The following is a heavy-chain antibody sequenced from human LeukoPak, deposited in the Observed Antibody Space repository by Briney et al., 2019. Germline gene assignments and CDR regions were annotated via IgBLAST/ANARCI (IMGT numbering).Heavy chain of an antibody. CDR3: ARGAIRIAVAGPILYYFDY. D-gene: IGHD6-19*01. CDR1: GYTFTSYY. CDR2: INPNSGGT. V-gene: IGHV1-2*04. Sequence: EASVKVSCKASGYTFTSYYMHWVRQAPGQGLEWMGWINPNSGGTNYAQKFQGWVTMTRDTSISTAYMELSRLRSDDTAMYYCARGAIRIAVAGPILYYFDYWGQGTLVTVSS. J-gene: IGHJ4*02.